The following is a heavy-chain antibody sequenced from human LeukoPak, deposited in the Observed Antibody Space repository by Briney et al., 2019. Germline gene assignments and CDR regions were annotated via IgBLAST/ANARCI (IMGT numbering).Heavy chain of an antibody. J-gene: IGHJ4*02. Sequence: GGSLRLSCAASGFTVSSNYMSWVRQAPGKGLEWVSVIYSGGSTYYADSVKGRFTISRDNSKNTLYLQMNSLRAEDTAVYYCAKGSRHTIFGVIIPFDYWGQGTLVTVSS. CDR1: GFTVSSNY. CDR2: IYSGGST. CDR3: AKGSRHTIFGVIIPFDY. V-gene: IGHV3-53*01. D-gene: IGHD3-3*01.